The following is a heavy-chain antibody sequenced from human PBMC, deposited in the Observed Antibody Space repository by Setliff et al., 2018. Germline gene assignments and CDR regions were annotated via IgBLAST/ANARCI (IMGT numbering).Heavy chain of an antibody. CDR3: ARLRKSTPHWYFDL. CDR1: GVSISSHY. CDR2: IYYTGST. V-gene: IGHV4-59*11. J-gene: IGHJ2*01. Sequence: SETLSLTCTVSGVSISSHYWSWVRQPPGKGLECIGDIYYTGSTKYNPSLWSRLTMSIDTSKKQFSLRLTSVSAADTAVYYCARLRKSTPHWYFDLWGRGTLVTVPQ.